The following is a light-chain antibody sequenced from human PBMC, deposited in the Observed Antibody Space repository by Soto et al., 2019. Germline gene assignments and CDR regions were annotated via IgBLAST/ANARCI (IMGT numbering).Light chain of an antibody. CDR2: DAS. Sequence: EIVLTQSPATLSLSPGERATLSCRASQGVSSYLAWYQQKPVQAPRLLIYDASNSATGIPARFSGSGPGTYFTLTISSLEPEDFAVYYCQQRSNWHGVPFGQGTRLEIK. CDR3: QQRSNWHGVP. V-gene: IGKV3D-11*01. J-gene: IGKJ5*01. CDR1: QGVSSY.